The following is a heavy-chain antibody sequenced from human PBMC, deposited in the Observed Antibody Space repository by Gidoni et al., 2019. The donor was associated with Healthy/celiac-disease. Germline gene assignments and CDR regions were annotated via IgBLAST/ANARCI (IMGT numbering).Heavy chain of an antibody. CDR3: ARDPGERSGGIGHMDV. V-gene: IGHV1-46*01. D-gene: IGHD2-15*01. CDR2: INPSGGST. J-gene: IGHJ6*03. Sequence: QVQLVQSGAEVTQPGASVKVSCKAAGYTFTRYYMHWVRQAPGQGLEWMGIINPSGGSTSYAQKFQGRVTMTRDTSTSTVYMELSSLRSEDTAVYYCARDPGERSGGIGHMDVWGKGTTVTVSS. CDR1: GYTFTRYY.